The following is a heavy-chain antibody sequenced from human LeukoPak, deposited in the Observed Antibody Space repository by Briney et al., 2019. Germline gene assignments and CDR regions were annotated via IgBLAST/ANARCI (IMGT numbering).Heavy chain of an antibody. CDR2: IYSGGST. J-gene: IGHJ4*02. Sequence: GGSLRLSCATSGFTVSSNYMSWVRQAPGKGLEWVSVIYSGGSTYYADSVKGRFTISRDNSKNTLYLQMNSLRAEDTAVYYCARDGSKYGSSGENWGQGTLVTVSS. CDR1: GFTVSSNY. CDR3: ARDGSKYGSSGEN. D-gene: IGHD3-22*01. V-gene: IGHV3-53*01.